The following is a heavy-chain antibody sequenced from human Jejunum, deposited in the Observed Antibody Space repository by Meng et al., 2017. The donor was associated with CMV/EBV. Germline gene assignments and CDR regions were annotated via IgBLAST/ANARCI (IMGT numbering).Heavy chain of an antibody. CDR2: ISGSGIT. CDR3: ARAGGIYDSPDV. J-gene: IGHJ6*02. Sequence: AASGCTFNNYAMSWVRQAPGKGLEWVSAISGSGITYFADSVKGRFSISRDNSKDPVYLQIPSLRAEDTAVYYCARAGGIYDSPDVWGQGPTVTVSS. D-gene: IGHD3-3*01. V-gene: IGHV3-23*01. CDR1: GCTFNNYA.